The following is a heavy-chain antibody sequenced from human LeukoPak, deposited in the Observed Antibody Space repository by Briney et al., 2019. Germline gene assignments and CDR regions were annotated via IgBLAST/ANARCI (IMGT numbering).Heavy chain of an antibody. Sequence: PSETLSLTCTVSGGSISSYYWSWIRQPPGKGLEWIGYIYYSGSTNYNPSLKSRVSILVDTSKNQFSLKLSSVTAADTAVYYCARQDSSSCIDYWGQGTLVTVSS. J-gene: IGHJ4*02. CDR1: GGSISSYY. D-gene: IGHD2-2*01. CDR2: IYYSGST. CDR3: ARQDSSSCIDY. V-gene: IGHV4-59*08.